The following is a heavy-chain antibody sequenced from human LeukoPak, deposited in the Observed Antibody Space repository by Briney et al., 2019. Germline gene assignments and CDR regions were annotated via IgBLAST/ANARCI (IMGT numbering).Heavy chain of an antibody. CDR1: GFSVTNNY. Sequence: PGGSLRLSCAVSGFSVTNNYMSWVRQAPGKGLEWVSVIYSAGTTYYADSVKGRFTISRDNSKNTLYLQMNSLRAEDTAVYYCAREGSSGWYEFWFDPWGQGTLVTVSS. D-gene: IGHD6-19*01. CDR2: IYSAGTT. CDR3: AREGSSGWYEFWFDP. V-gene: IGHV3-66*01. J-gene: IGHJ5*02.